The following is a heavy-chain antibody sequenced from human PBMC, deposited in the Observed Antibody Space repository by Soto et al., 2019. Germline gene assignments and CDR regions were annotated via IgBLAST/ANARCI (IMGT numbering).Heavy chain of an antibody. J-gene: IGHJ4*02. CDR1: GFTFSNYL. D-gene: IGHD6-25*01. Sequence: EVQLVESGGGLVQPGGSLRLSCAASGFTFSNYLMSWVRQAPGKGLEWVANIKQDGSEKYYVSSVNGRFTISRDNAKNSLYLQMNSLRSDDTAVYYCAREKRANGYFDYWGQGTLVTVSS. CDR3: AREKRANGYFDY. V-gene: IGHV3-7*01. CDR2: IKQDGSEK.